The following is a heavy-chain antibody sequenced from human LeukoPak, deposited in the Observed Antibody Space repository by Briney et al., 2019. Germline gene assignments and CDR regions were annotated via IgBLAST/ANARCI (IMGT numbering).Heavy chain of an antibody. CDR2: ISSNGAST. CDR1: GFTFSSYA. CDR3: AKRGSVGTLGHFDY. V-gene: IGHV3-23*01. J-gene: IGHJ4*02. Sequence: GGSLRLSCAASGFTFSSYAMSWVRQAPRKGLEWVSGISSNGASTYYVDSVKGRFTISRDNSKNTLFLQMNSLRAEDTAVYYCAKRGSVGTLGHFDYWGQGTLVTVSS. D-gene: IGHD6-13*01.